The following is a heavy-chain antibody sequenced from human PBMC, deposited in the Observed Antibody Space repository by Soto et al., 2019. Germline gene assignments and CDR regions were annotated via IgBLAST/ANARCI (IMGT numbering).Heavy chain of an antibody. D-gene: IGHD3-3*01. CDR3: VKEPAIQDTEKIFGVVMSHKRIRDSHNWFDP. CDR1: GYTFISYG. J-gene: IGHJ5*02. V-gene: IGHV1-18*01. Sequence: ASVKVSCKASGYTFISYGLGWVRRPPGQEREGMGWNSDYNGNTDYTQKLEGRVTMTTDKSTSTADMELRSMRSDNTAVYHCVKEPAIQDTEKIFGVVMSHKRIRDSHNWFDPWGQGTLVTVSS. CDR2: NSDYNGNT.